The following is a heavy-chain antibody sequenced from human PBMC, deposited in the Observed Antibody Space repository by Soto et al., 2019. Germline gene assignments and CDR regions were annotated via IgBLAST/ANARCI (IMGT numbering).Heavy chain of an antibody. D-gene: IGHD6-6*01. Sequence: SETLSLTCTVSGGSISSGGYYWSWIRQHPGKGLEWIGYIYYSGSTYYNPSLKSRVTISVDTSKNQFSLKLSSVTAADTAVYYCARVVTIRNIAARPIYYGMDVWGQGKTATVSS. CDR3: ARVVTIRNIAARPIYYGMDV. V-gene: IGHV4-31*03. CDR2: IYYSGST. J-gene: IGHJ6*02. CDR1: GGSISSGGYY.